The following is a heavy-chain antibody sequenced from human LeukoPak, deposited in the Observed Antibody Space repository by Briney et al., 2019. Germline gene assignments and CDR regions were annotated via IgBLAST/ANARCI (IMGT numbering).Heavy chain of an antibody. J-gene: IGHJ4*02. Sequence: GGSLRLSCAASGFTFSSYAMSWVRQAPGKGLEWVSAISGSGGSTYYADSAEGRFTISRDNSKNTLYLQMNSLRAEDTAVYYCAKDLSSIAAAGTPLDYWGQGTLVTVSS. D-gene: IGHD6-13*01. CDR1: GFTFSSYA. CDR2: ISGSGGST. V-gene: IGHV3-23*01. CDR3: AKDLSSIAAAGTPLDY.